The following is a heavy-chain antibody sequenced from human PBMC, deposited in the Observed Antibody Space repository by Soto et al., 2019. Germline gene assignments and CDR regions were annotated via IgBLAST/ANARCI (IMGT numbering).Heavy chain of an antibody. Sequence: GESLKISFKGSGYSFTSYWISWVRQMPGKGLEWMGRIDPSDSYTNYSPSFQGHVTISADKSISTAYLQWSSLKASDTAMYYCARHFATVTGDDAFDIWGQGTMVTVSS. CDR1: GYSFTSYW. J-gene: IGHJ3*02. CDR2: IDPSDSYT. V-gene: IGHV5-10-1*01. CDR3: ARHFATVTGDDAFDI. D-gene: IGHD4-17*01.